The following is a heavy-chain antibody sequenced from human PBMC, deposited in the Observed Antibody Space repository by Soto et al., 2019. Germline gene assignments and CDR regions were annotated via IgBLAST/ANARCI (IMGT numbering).Heavy chain of an antibody. Sequence: QITLKESGPTVVKPTETLTLTCTFSVFSLTTSGVGVGWVRQSPGKAPEWLALIYWDDDKRYSTSLKSRLTITTDTSKNQVVLTMANVDPADTATYYCAHRVLRTVFGLVTTTAIYFDFWGQGTPVVVSS. J-gene: IGHJ4*02. V-gene: IGHV2-5*02. CDR2: IYWDDDK. D-gene: IGHD3-3*01. CDR3: AHRVLRTVFGLVTTTAIYFDF. CDR1: VFSLTTSGVG.